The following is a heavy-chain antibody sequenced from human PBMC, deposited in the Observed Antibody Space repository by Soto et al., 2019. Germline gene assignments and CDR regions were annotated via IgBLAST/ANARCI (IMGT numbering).Heavy chain of an antibody. J-gene: IGHJ6*02. D-gene: IGHD1-26*01. Sequence: QVQLVESGGGVVQPGRSLRLSCAASGFTFSSYGMHWVRQAPGKGLEWVAVISYDGSNKYYADSVKGRVTISRDNSKNTLYLPVNSLRAEDTAVYYWAKDRPSASLPYYSGMDVWGQGTTVTVSS. V-gene: IGHV3-30*18. CDR2: ISYDGSNK. CDR3: AKDRPSASLPYYSGMDV. CDR1: GFTFSSYG.